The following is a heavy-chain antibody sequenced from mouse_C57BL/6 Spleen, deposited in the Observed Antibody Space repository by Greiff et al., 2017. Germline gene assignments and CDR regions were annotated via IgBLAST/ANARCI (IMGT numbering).Heavy chain of an antibody. Sequence: EVQLVESGEGLVKPGGSLKLSCAASGFTFSSYAMSWVRQTPEKRLEWVAYISRGGDYIYYADTVKGRFTISRDNARNTLYLQMSSLKSEDTAMDYCTRDRDGGYFDYWGQGTTLTVSS. V-gene: IGHV5-9-1*02. CDR3: TRDRDGGYFDY. J-gene: IGHJ2*01. CDR1: GFTFSSYA. CDR2: ISRGGDYI. D-gene: IGHD3-1*01.